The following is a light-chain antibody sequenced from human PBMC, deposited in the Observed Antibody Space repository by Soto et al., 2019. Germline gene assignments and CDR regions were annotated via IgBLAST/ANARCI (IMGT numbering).Light chain of an antibody. CDR1: QSVSDN. Sequence: EVLMTQSPDTLYVSPGERVTLSCRASQSVSDNLAWYQQKPGQGPRLLVYRASTRTLGIPARFSGSESGKEFTLTISGLQSEDFAVYYCQQYNSWPITFGQGTLLEIK. CDR3: QQYNSWPIT. J-gene: IGKJ5*01. CDR2: RAS. V-gene: IGKV3-15*01.